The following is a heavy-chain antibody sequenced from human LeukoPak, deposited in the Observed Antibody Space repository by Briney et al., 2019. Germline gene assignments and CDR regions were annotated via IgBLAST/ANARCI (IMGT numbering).Heavy chain of an antibody. CDR3: ARMPTLYCSGGSCYRNNWFDP. CDR1: GGSFSGYY. J-gene: IGHJ5*02. Sequence: PSETLSLTCAVYGGSFSGYYWSWIRQPPGKGLEWIGEINHSGSTNYNPSLKSRVTISVDTSKNQFSLKLSSVTAADTAVYYCARMPTLYCSGGSCYRNNWFDPWGQGTLVTVSS. CDR2: INHSGST. D-gene: IGHD2-15*01. V-gene: IGHV4-34*01.